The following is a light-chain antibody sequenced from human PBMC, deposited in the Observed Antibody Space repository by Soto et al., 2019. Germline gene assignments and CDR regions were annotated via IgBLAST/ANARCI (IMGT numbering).Light chain of an antibody. CDR2: DTS. V-gene: IGKV3-11*01. CDR3: QQRSSWPPIT. Sequence: VLTQSPGTLSLSPGERATLSCRASQPVNSYLNWYQQKPGQSPRLLMSDTSHRATDTPARFSGSGSGTDFTLTISSLEPEDFAVYYCQQRSSWPPITFGQGTRLEIK. CDR1: QPVNSY. J-gene: IGKJ5*01.